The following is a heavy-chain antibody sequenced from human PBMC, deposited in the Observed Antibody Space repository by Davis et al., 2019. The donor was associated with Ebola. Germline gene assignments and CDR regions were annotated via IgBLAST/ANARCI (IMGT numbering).Heavy chain of an antibody. CDR1: GFGFRHYW. Sequence: GGSLRLSCEASGFGFRHYWMTWVRQAPGKGLEWVANIKQDGTETHYVDSVKGRFTISRDNAKNSLYLQMNSLRASDTAIYYCARPSSGYEASFDYWGQGTLVTVSS. V-gene: IGHV3-7*03. CDR3: ARPSSGYEASFDY. J-gene: IGHJ4*02. CDR2: IKQDGTET. D-gene: IGHD3-22*01.